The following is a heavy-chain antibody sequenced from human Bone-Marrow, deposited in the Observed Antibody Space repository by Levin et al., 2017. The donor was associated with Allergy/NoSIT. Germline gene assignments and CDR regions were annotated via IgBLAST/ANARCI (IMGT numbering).Heavy chain of an antibody. CDR2: IYYVGTT. V-gene: IGHV4-59*01. CDR1: GGSITTYY. J-gene: IGHJ4*02. CDR3: ARAGQWLDEPFDY. Sequence: SQTLSLTCTVSGGSITTYYWTWIRQPPGKGLEWIGYIYYVGTTNYNASLKSRLTISVDTSKNQVSLKLTSVTAADTAVYYCARAGQWLDEPFDYWGQGTLVTVSS. D-gene: IGHD6-19*01.